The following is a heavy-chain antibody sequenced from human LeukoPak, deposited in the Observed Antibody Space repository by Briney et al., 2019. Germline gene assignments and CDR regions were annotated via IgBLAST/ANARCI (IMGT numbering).Heavy chain of an antibody. D-gene: IGHD3-16*01. CDR3: AREDLGAAYFDF. CDR1: GDSVSTNNVA. CDR2: TYYRSKWYN. J-gene: IGHJ4*02. V-gene: IGHV6-1*01. Sequence: PSQTLSLTCAISGDSVSTNNVAWNWIRQSPSRGLEWLGRTYYRSKWYNDYAVSVKSRIIINPDTSKNQFSLQLNSVTPDDTAVYYCAREDLGAAYFDFWGQGTLVTVSS.